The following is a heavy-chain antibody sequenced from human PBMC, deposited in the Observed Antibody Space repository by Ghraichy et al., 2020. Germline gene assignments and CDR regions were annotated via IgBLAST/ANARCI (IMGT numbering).Heavy chain of an antibody. CDR3: ASLGGTEDY. J-gene: IGHJ4*02. D-gene: IGHD1-26*01. CDR2: IYYSGNT. CDR1: GGSIKTYY. V-gene: IGHV4-59*01. Sequence: TLSLTCSVSGGSIKTYYWHWIRQPPGKGLEWIGNIYYSGNTNYNPSLKSRVTISTDTSKNQFSLKLTSVTAADTAVYFCASLGGTEDYWGQGALVTVSS.